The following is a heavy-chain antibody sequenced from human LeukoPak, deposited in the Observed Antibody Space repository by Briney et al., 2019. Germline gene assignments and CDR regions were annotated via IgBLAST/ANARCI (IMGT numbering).Heavy chain of an antibody. CDR2: IYYSGST. CDR1: GGSFSGYY. J-gene: IGHJ4*02. V-gene: IGHV4-34*01. CDR3: ARVPFSRFGELLSTFDY. Sequence: SETLSLTCAVYGGSFSGYYWSWIRQPPGKGLEWIGSIYYSGSTYYNPSLKSRVTISVDTSKNQFSLKLSSVTAADTAVYYCARVPFSRFGELLSTFDYWGQGTLVTVSS. D-gene: IGHD3-10*01.